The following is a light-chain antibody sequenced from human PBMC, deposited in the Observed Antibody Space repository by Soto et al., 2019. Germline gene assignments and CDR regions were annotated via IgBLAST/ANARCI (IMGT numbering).Light chain of an antibody. CDR1: QSVSSN. CDR2: CAS. V-gene: IGKV3-15*01. CDR3: HQYNNWPYT. J-gene: IGKJ2*01. Sequence: EIVMTQSPDTLSVSPGERATLSCRASQSVSSNLVWYQQKPGQAPRLLIYCASTRATGITARFSGSGSGTEFTLTISSLQSEDFADYHCHQYNNWPYTFGQGTKLEIK.